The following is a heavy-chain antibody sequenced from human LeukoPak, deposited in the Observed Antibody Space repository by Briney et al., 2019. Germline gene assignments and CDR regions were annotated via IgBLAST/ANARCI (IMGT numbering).Heavy chain of an antibody. CDR3: VKDRGGISRDFDY. CDR1: GFTFSHYA. CDR2: IRNDGGSP. V-gene: IGHV3-64D*06. Sequence: GGSLRLSCSASGFTFSHYAMHWVRQAPGKGLEYVSDIRNDGGSPYYADSVKGRFAISRDNSKSTLYLQMSNLRSEDTAVYLCVKDRGGISRDFDYWGQGTLVIVSS. J-gene: IGHJ4*02. D-gene: IGHD4-23*01.